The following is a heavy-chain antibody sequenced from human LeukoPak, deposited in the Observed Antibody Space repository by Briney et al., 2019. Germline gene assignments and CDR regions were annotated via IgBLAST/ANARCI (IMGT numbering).Heavy chain of an antibody. D-gene: IGHD1-20*01. Sequence: TGGSLRLSCAASGFTFSSYGMHWVRQAPGKGLEWVAVISYDGSNKYYADSVKGRFTISRDNSKNTLYLQMNSLRAEDTAVYYCAKDLTGTTAYWGQGTLVTVSS. J-gene: IGHJ4*02. CDR1: GFTFSSYG. V-gene: IGHV3-30*18. CDR3: AKDLTGTTAY. CDR2: ISYDGSNK.